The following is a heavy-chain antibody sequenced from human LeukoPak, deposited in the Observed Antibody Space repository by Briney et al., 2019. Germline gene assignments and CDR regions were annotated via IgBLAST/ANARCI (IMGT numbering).Heavy chain of an antibody. V-gene: IGHV4-39*07. Sequence: SETLSLTCTVSGGSIRSSTYYWGWIRQPPGKGLEWIGSMYYGGATYYNPSLRSRVIISVDTSKNQYSLKLDSMTAADTAVYYCARGYSIDYWGQGILVTVSS. CDR3: ARGYSIDY. CDR2: MYYGGAT. J-gene: IGHJ4*02. D-gene: IGHD1-26*01. CDR1: GGSIRSSTYY.